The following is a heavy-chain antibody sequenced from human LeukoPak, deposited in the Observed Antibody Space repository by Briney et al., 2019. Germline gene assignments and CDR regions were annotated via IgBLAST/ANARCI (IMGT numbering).Heavy chain of an antibody. D-gene: IGHD3-22*01. V-gene: IGHV3-48*04. Sequence: GGSLRLSCAASGFTFSRYSLSWVRQAPGKGLEWVSYISTSSSTIYYADSVKGRFTISRDNAKNSLYLQMNSLRAEDTAVYYCARGPTMKMDVWGKGTTVTVSS. CDR3: ARGPTMKMDV. J-gene: IGHJ6*04. CDR2: ISTSSSTI. CDR1: GFTFSRYS.